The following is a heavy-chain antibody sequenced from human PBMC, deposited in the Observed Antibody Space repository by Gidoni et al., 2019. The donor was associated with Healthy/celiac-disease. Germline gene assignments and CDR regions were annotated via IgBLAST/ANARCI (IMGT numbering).Heavy chain of an antibody. CDR2: INHSGST. Sequence: QVQLQQWGAGLFKPSETLSLTCAVYGWSFSGYYWSWIRQPPGKGLEWIGEINHSGSTNYNPSLKSRVTISVDTSKNQFSLKLSSVTAADTAVYYCARVVMVRGLYYFDYWGQGTLVTVSS. CDR3: ARVVMVRGLYYFDY. V-gene: IGHV4-34*01. J-gene: IGHJ4*02. CDR1: GWSFSGYY. D-gene: IGHD3-10*01.